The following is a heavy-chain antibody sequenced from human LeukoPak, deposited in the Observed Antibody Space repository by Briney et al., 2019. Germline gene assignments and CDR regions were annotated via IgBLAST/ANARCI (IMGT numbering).Heavy chain of an antibody. Sequence: SETLSVSCAVYGGSFSGYYWSWIRQPPGKGLEWMGEINHVGSATYNPSLKSRVTISVDTSKNQFSLKLSSVTAADTGVYYCARGQLSPRFDPWGQGTLVTVS. CDR1: GGSFSGYY. V-gene: IGHV4-34*01. CDR3: ARGQLSPRFDP. J-gene: IGHJ5*02. CDR2: INHVGSA.